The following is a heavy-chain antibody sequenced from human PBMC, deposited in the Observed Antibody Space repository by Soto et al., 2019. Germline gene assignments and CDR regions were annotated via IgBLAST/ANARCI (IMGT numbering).Heavy chain of an antibody. V-gene: IGHV4-30-4*01. J-gene: IGHJ4*02. Sequence: TLCLSCAVSGGSINSDAYYRSWIRQPPGKGLEWIGHIYYSWRTYYAPSLESRLTISLDTSKNQFSLRLSSVNASDTAVYYCARDRSNSPDYFDYWGQGTPVTVSS. CDR2: IYYSWRT. D-gene: IGHD6-6*01. CDR1: GGSINSDAYY. CDR3: ARDRSNSPDYFDY.